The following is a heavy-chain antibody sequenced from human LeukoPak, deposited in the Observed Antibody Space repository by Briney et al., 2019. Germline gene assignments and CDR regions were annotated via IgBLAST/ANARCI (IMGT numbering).Heavy chain of an antibody. CDR1: GGSFSGYY. J-gene: IGHJ6*03. V-gene: IGHV4-34*12. D-gene: IGHD3-16*02. CDR3: ARRNVWGSYRKYYMDV. CDR2: IIHSGST. Sequence: PSETLSLTCAVYGGSFSGYYWSWIRHPPGKGLEWIGEIIHSGSTNYNPSLKSRVTISVDTSKNQFSLKLSSVTAADTAVYYCARRNVWGSYRKYYMDVWGKGTTVTISS.